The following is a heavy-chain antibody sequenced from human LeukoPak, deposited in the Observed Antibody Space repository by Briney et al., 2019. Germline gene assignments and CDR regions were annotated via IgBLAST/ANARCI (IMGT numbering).Heavy chain of an antibody. CDR3: ARDRGADTASTD. CDR2: MYHSGGT. V-gene: IGHV4-38-2*02. Sequence: ASETLSLTCTVSGYSISSGYFWGWIRQPPGKGLEWIGTMYHSGGTYYNPSLKSRVTISVDTSKYQFSLRLSSVTAAGTAMYYCARDRGADTASTDWGQGTLVTVPS. CDR1: GYSISSGYF. J-gene: IGHJ4*02. D-gene: IGHD5-18*01.